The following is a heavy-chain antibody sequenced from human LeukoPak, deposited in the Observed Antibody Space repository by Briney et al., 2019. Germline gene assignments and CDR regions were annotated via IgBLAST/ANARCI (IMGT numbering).Heavy chain of an antibody. D-gene: IGHD3-10*01. V-gene: IGHV1-18*01. CDR3: ARGGHGSGHLLEWFDP. Sequence: ASVKVSCKASGYTFTSYGISWVRQAPGQGLEWMGWISAYNGNTNYAQKLQGRVTMTRDTSTSTVYMELSSLRSEDTAVYYCARGGHGSGHLLEWFDPWGQGTLVTVSS. CDR1: GYTFTSYG. CDR2: ISAYNGNT. J-gene: IGHJ5*02.